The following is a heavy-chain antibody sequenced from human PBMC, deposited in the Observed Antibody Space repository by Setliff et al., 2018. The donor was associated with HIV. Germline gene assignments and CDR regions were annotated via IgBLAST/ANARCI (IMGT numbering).Heavy chain of an antibody. D-gene: IGHD6-13*01. J-gene: IGHJ5*02. V-gene: IGHV4-4*07. CDR3: ARDSSIWYLNGDDRFDP. CDR1: GGSISNYY. Sequence: SETLSLTCTVSGGSISNYYWSWIRQPAEKGLEWIGRIYSSGRTNYNPSLKSRVTMVLDTCKNQFTLKLSSGTAADTAFYYCARDSSIWYLNGDDRFDPWGQGTLVTVSS. CDR2: IYSSGRT.